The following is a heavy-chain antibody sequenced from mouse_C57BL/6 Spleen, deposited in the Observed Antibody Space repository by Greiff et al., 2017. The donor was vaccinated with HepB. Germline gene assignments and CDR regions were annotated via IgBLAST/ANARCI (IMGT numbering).Heavy chain of an antibody. J-gene: IGHJ1*03. D-gene: IGHD1-1*01. Sequence: EVKLVESGGGLVKPGGSLKLSCAASGFTFSDYGMHWVRQAPEKGLEWVAYISSGSSTIYYADTVKGRFTISRDNAKNTLFLQMTSLRSEDTAMYYCARPGYGSSYVWYFDVWGTGTTVTVSS. CDR1: GFTFSDYG. V-gene: IGHV5-17*01. CDR3: ARPGYGSSYVWYFDV. CDR2: ISSGSSTI.